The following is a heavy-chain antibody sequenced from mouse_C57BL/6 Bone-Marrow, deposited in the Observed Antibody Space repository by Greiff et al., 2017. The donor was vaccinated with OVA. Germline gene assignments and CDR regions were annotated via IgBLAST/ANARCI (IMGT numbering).Heavy chain of an antibody. CDR2: ISSGSSTI. Sequence: EVNVVESGGGLVKPGGSLKLSCAASGFTFSDYGMHWVRQAPEKGLEWVAYISSGSSTIYYADTVKGRFTISRDNAKNTLFLQMTSLRSEDTAMYYCARSELGRGVDYWGQGTSVTVSS. D-gene: IGHD4-1*01. CDR1: GFTFSDYG. J-gene: IGHJ4*01. V-gene: IGHV5-17*01. CDR3: ARSELGRGVDY.